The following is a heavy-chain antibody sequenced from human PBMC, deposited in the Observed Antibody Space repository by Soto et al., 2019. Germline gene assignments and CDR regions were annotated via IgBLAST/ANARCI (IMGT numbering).Heavy chain of an antibody. J-gene: IGHJ6*02. CDR1: GGSISSGGYY. Sequence: SETLSLTCTVSGGSISSGGYYWSWIRQHPGKGLEWIGYIYYSGSTYYNPSLKSRFTISVDTSKNQFSLKLSSVTAADTAVYYCARDIVGLVVDDNYYCVMDGWGQGTTVTVS. CDR3: ARDIVGLVVDDNYYCVMDG. CDR2: IYYSGST. V-gene: IGHV4-31*03. D-gene: IGHD3-22*01.